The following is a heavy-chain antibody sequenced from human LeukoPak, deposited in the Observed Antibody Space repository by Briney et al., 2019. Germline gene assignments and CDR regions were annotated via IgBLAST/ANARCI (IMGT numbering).Heavy chain of an antibody. CDR1: GGSISSGGYY. CDR2: IYYSGSI. J-gene: IGHJ5*02. V-gene: IGHV4-31*03. CDR3: ARGGIAAAGTGWFDP. Sequence: TLSLTCTVSGGSISSGGYYWSWIRQQPGTGLEWIGYIYYSGSIYYNPSLKSRVTISVDTSKNQFSLKLSSVTAADTAVYYCARGGIAAAGTGWFDPWGQGALVADSS. D-gene: IGHD6-13*01.